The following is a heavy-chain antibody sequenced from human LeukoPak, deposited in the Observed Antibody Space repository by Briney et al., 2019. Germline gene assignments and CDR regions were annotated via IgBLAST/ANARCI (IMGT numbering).Heavy chain of an antibody. Sequence: GGSLRLSCAASGFTFSSYSMNWVRQAPGKGLEWVSSISSSSSYIYYADSERGRFTISRDNAKNSLYLQMNSLRAEDTAVYYCARDGGGYSSSWYNWFDPWGQGTLVTVSS. D-gene: IGHD6-13*01. J-gene: IGHJ5*02. V-gene: IGHV3-21*01. CDR2: ISSSSSYI. CDR1: GFTFSSYS. CDR3: ARDGGGYSSSWYNWFDP.